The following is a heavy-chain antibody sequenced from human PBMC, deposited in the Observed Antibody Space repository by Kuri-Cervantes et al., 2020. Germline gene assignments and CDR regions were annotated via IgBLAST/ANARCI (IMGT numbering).Heavy chain of an antibody. J-gene: IGHJ6*02. CDR3: ARPTRFYYYYGMDV. CDR1: GFTFSSYA. D-gene: IGHD3-10*02. Sequence: GGSLRLSCAASGFTFSSYAMHWVRQAPGKGLEWVAVISYDGSNKYYADSVKGRFTISRDNSKNTVYLQMNSLRAEDTAVYYCARPTRFYYYYGMDVWGQGTTVTVSS. V-gene: IGHV3-30*01. CDR2: ISYDGSNK.